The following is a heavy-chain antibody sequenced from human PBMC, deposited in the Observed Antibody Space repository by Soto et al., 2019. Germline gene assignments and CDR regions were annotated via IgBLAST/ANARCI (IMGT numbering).Heavy chain of an antibody. Sequence: GGSLRLSCAASGFTVSSNYMSWVRQVPGKGLEWVANIKQDGSETYYVDSVKGRFTISRDNAKNSLYLQMNSLRAEDTAVYYCARDPPYGSGTSQNYGMDVWGQGTTVTVSS. CDR1: GFTVSSNY. J-gene: IGHJ6*02. D-gene: IGHD3-10*01. CDR2: IKQDGSET. CDR3: ARDPPYGSGTSQNYGMDV. V-gene: IGHV3-7*01.